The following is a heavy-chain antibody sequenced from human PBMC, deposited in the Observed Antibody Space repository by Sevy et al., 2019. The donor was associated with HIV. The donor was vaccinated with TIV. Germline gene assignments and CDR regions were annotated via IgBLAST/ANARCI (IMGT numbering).Heavy chain of an antibody. CDR2: LSFGCGER. Sequence: VGSLRLSCAASGFTFSKYSMSWVRQPPGKGLEWVSTLSFGCGERNYADSVKGRFTISRDNSKSSVYLQMNNLIPEDTAVYYCAREGCTKPHDYWGQGTLVTVSS. CDR1: GFTFSKYS. V-gene: IGHV3-23*01. CDR3: AREGCTKPHDY. J-gene: IGHJ4*02. D-gene: IGHD2-8*01.